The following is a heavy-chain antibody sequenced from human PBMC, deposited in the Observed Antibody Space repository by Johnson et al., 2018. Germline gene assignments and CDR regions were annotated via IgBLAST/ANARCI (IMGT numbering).Heavy chain of an antibody. V-gene: IGHV3-9*01. J-gene: IGHJ1*01. CDR1: GFTFDDYA. CDR3: AKAPVGWLGEGAVYFQH. D-gene: IGHD3-3*01. CDR2: IRWNSGSI. Sequence: EEQLGESGGGLVQHGRSLGLSCAASGFTFDDYAMHWVRQAPGKGLEWGSGIRWNSGSIGYAVSVKGRFTISSDNSKNSLYLQMNSLRAEVTALYYCAKAPVGWLGEGAVYFQHWGQGTLVTVSS.